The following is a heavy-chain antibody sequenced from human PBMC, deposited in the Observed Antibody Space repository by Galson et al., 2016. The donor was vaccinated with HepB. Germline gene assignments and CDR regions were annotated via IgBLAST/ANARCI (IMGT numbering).Heavy chain of an antibody. J-gene: IGHJ6*02. CDR3: ATLVATTATSTLHHYFGMDG. CDR2: INPKTGGT. V-gene: IGHV1-2*06. CDR1: GYTFTDYY. Sequence: SVKVSCKASGYTFTDYYLHWVRQAPGQGLEWIGRINPKTGGTNYTQNFKTRVTMSRDTSIGTAYMELHRLRSDDTAIYYCATLVATTATSTLHHYFGMDGWGQGTTVIVSS. D-gene: IGHD2-2*01.